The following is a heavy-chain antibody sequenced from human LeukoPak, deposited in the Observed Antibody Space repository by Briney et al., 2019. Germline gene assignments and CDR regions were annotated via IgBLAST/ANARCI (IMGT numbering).Heavy chain of an antibody. CDR2: IYTSGST. CDR1: GDSISSGSYY. V-gene: IGHV4-61*02. CDR3: ARGHIMDWFDL. J-gene: IGHJ5*02. Sequence: SETLSLTCTVPGDSISSGSYYWRRVRQAAGKGLEWIGRIYTSGSTNYNPSRQSRVTISIDTSNNQFSLKLSSVTAADTAVYYCARGHIMDWFDLWGQGTLVTVSS.